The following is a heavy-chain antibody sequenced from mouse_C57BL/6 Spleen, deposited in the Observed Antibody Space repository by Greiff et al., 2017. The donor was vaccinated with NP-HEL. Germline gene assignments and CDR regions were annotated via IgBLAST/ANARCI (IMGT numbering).Heavy chain of an antibody. CDR1: GYTFTSYD. J-gene: IGHJ4*01. CDR2: IYPRDGST. D-gene: IGHD2-3*01. CDR3: AREDGYYSYAMDY. V-gene: IGHV1-85*01. Sequence: VQLQQSGPELVKPGASVKLSCKASGYTFTSYDINWVKQRPGQGLEWIGWIYPRDGSTKYNEKFKGKATLTVDTSSSTAYMELHSLTSEDSAVYVCAREDGYYSYAMDYWGQGTSVTVSS.